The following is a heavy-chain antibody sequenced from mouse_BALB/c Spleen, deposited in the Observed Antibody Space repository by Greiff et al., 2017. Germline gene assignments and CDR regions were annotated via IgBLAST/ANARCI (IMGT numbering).Heavy chain of an antibody. V-gene: IGHV2-9*02. CDR3: AREGFGLRRRPYYAMDY. CDR1: GFSLTSYG. Sequence: VMLVESGPGLVAPSQSLSITCTVSGFSLTSYGVHWVRQPPGKGLEWLGVIWAGGSTNYNSALMSRLSISKDNSKSQVFLKMNSLQTDDTAMYYCAREGFGLRRRPYYAMDYWGQGTSVTVSS. D-gene: IGHD2-4*01. J-gene: IGHJ4*01. CDR2: IWAGGST.